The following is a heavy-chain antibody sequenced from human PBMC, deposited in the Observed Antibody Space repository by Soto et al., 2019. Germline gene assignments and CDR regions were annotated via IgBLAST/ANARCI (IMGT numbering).Heavy chain of an antibody. V-gene: IGHV3-23*01. CDR3: AKGEWGSWYHWFDP. CDR1: GFTFSSYA. J-gene: IGHJ5*02. Sequence: EVQLLESGGGLVQPGGSLRLSCAASGFTFSSYAMSWVRQAPGKGLEWVSAISGSGGSTYYADSVKGRLTISRDNSKNALDLQMNSLRAEDTAVYYCAKGEWGSWYHWFDPWGQGTLVTVSS. CDR2: ISGSGGST. D-gene: IGHD6-13*01.